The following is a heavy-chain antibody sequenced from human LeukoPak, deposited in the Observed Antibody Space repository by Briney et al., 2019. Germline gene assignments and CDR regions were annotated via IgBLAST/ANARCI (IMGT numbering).Heavy chain of an antibody. Sequence: GGSLRLSCAASGFTFSDYYMSWIRQAPGKGLEWVSYISSSGSTIYYADSVKGRFTISRDNAKNSLYLQMNSLRAEDTAVYYCARAAVAVASPHAFDIWGQGTMVTVSS. V-gene: IGHV3-11*01. J-gene: IGHJ3*02. CDR3: ARAAVAVASPHAFDI. CDR2: ISSSGSTI. D-gene: IGHD6-19*01. CDR1: GFTFSDYY.